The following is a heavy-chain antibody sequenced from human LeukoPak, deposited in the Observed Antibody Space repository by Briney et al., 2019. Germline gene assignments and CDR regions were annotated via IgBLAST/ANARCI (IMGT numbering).Heavy chain of an antibody. V-gene: IGHV3-7*01. Sequence: GGSLRLSCAASGFTFSDYYMSWVRQAPGKGLEWVANIKQDGSEKYYVDSVKGRFTISRDNAKNSLYLQMNSLRAEDTAVYYCARHGGRDYYYYMDVWGKGTTVTVSS. CDR3: ARHGGRDYYYYMDV. J-gene: IGHJ6*03. D-gene: IGHD3-3*01. CDR2: IKQDGSEK. CDR1: GFTFSDYY.